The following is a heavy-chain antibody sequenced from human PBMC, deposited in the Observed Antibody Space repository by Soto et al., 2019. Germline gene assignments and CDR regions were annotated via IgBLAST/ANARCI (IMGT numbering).Heavy chain of an antibody. V-gene: IGHV1-18*01. CDR3: ARDQAPYSNGWYY. J-gene: IGHJ4*02. CDR2: INTKNGNT. CDR1: GYTFTSYG. Sequence: QIYLVQSGAEVKKPGASVKFSYKASGYTFTSYGIIWVRQAPGQGPEWMGWINTKNGNTHYAQKLQGRVTMTTDTSTTTAYMELRSLRTDDTAVYFCARDQAPYSNGWYYWGQGTLVTVSS. D-gene: IGHD6-19*01.